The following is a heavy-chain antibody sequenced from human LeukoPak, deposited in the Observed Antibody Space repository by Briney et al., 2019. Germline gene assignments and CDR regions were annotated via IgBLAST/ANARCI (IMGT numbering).Heavy chain of an antibody. V-gene: IGHV3-23*01. Sequence: GGSLRLSCSASGFTFTTYGMSWVRQPPGRGLEWVSGIGGSGTRTYYADSVKGRFTISRDNSKNTLYVQMNSLRAEDTAVYYCAKDVGAVEGGSSDMDVWGKGTTVTVSS. CDR3: AKDVGAVEGGSSDMDV. CDR1: GFTFTTYG. J-gene: IGHJ6*03. CDR2: IGGSGTRT. D-gene: IGHD1-26*01.